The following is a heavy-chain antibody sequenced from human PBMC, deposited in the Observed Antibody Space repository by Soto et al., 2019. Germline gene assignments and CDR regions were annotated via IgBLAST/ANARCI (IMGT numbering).Heavy chain of an antibody. CDR3: ARHAVVPAAMGYYYGMDV. CDR2: IYYSGST. J-gene: IGHJ6*02. CDR1: GGSISSSSYY. D-gene: IGHD2-2*01. V-gene: IGHV4-39*01. Sequence: SETLSLTCTVSGGSISSSSYYWGWIRQPPGKGLEWIGSIYYSGSTYYNPSLKSRVTISVDTSKNQFSLKLSSVTAADAAVYYCARHAVVPAAMGYYYGMDVWGQGTTVTVSS.